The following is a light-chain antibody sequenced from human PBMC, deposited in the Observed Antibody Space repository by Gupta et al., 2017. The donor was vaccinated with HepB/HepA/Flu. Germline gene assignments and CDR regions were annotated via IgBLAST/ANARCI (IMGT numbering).Light chain of an antibody. Sequence: QSALTPPASVSGSPGQSITISCTRTSSDVGSYNLVSLYQQHPGKAPKLMIYDVRERPSGVSNRFSGSKSGTTASLTISGLQAEDEADYYCCSYAGRSTSLVFGGGTKLTVL. CDR2: DVR. V-gene: IGLV2-23*02. CDR3: CSYAGRSTSLV. J-gene: IGLJ3*02. CDR1: SSDVGSYNL.